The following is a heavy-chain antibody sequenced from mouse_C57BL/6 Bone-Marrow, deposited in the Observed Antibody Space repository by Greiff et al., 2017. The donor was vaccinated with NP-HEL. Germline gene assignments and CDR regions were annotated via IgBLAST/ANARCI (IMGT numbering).Heavy chain of an antibody. CDR3: ASPIYYGYEGYFDY. CDR2: IYPRSGNT. J-gene: IGHJ2*01. D-gene: IGHD2-2*01. V-gene: IGHV1-81*01. CDR1: GYTFTSYG. Sequence: LQESGAELARPGASVKLSCKASGYTFTSYGISWVKQRTGQGLEWIGEIYPRSGNTYYNEKFKGKATLTADKSSSTAYMELRSLTSEDSAVYFCASPIYYGYEGYFDYWGQGTTLTVSS.